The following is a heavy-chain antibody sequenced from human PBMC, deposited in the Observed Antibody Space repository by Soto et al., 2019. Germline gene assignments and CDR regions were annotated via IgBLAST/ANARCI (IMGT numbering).Heavy chain of an antibody. CDR2: ISGSGGST. CDR1: GFTFSSYA. D-gene: IGHD3-3*01. V-gene: IGHV3-23*01. CDR3: ATAPTRITIFGVVMLSAFDI. Sequence: GGSLRLSCAVSGFTFSSYAMSWVRQAPGKGLEWVSAISGSGGSTDYADSVKGRFTISRDNSKNTLYLQMNSLRAEDTAVYYCATAPTRITIFGVVMLSAFDIWGQGTMVTVSS. J-gene: IGHJ3*02.